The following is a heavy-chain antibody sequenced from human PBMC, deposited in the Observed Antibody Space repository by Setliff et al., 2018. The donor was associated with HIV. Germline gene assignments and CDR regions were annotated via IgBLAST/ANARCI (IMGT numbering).Heavy chain of an antibody. CDR1: GNSFHSYA. Sequence: GASVKVSCKASGNSFHSYAFSWVRQAPGQGLEWMGGIIPLFGSANYAQKFQGRVTITADESTTTAYMELSSLRSEDTAVYYCARIPNHSSGFDYWGQGTPVTVSS. CDR3: ARIPNHSSGFDY. CDR2: IIPLFGSA. V-gene: IGHV1-69*13. J-gene: IGHJ4*02. D-gene: IGHD3-22*01.